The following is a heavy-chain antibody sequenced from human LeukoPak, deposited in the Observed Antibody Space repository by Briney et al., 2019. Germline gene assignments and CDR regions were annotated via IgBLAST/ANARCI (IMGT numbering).Heavy chain of an antibody. D-gene: IGHD3-10*01. J-gene: IGHJ4*02. CDR3: ARHLRGSGNWDFDY. Sequence: SETLSLTCTASGGSISSSSYYWGWIRQPPGKGLEWIGSIYYSGNTYYNPSLKSRVTISVETSKNQFSLNVRSVTAADTAVYYCARHLRGSGNWDFDYWGQGTLVTVSS. CDR1: GGSISSSSYY. CDR2: IYYSGNT. V-gene: IGHV4-39*01.